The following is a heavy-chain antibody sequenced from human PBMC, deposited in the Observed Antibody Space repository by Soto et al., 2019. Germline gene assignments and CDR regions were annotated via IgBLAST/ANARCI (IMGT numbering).Heavy chain of an antibody. CDR1: GGSISGYY. CDR3: ARGYHYYYTHV. V-gene: IGHV4-59*01. J-gene: IGHJ6*03. CDR2: IYYSGST. Sequence: SETLSLTCTVSGGSISGYYWYWIRQPPGKGLEWIGYIYYSGSTNYNPSLKSRFTISLDTSKNQFSLKLTSVTAADTAVYYCARGYHYYYTHVWGKGTTVTVSS.